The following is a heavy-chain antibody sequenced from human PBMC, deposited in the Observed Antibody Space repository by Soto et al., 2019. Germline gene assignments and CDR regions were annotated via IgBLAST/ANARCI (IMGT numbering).Heavy chain of an antibody. D-gene: IGHD3-3*01. J-gene: IGHJ6*02. CDR2: TSAYNGNT. CDR1: GYTFTSYG. Sequence: QVQLVQSGAEVKKPGASVKVSCKASGYTFTSYGISWVRQAPGQGLEWMGWTSAYNGNTNYAQKLQGRATMTSDTSTSTAYMALRSLRSDDTAVYYCATGITIFGVVPYYGMDVWGQGTTVTVSS. V-gene: IGHV1-18*01. CDR3: ATGITIFGVVPYYGMDV.